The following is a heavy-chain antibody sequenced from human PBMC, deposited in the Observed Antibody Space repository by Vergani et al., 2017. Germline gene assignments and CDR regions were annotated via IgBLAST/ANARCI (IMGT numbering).Heavy chain of an antibody. D-gene: IGHD3-22*01. Sequence: QITLKESGPTLVKPTQTLTLTCTFSGFSLSTSGVGVGWIRQPPGKALEWLALIYWDDDKRYSPSLKSRLTITKDTSKNQVVLTMTNMDPVDTATYYCAHRQHHYYDSSGYSEDWFDPWGQGTLVTVSS. CDR3: AHRQHHYYDSSGYSEDWFDP. V-gene: IGHV2-5*02. J-gene: IGHJ5*02. CDR2: IYWDDDK. CDR1: GFSLSTSGVG.